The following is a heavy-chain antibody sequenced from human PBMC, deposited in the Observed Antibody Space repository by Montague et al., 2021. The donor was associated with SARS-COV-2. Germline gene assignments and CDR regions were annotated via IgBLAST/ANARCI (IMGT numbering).Heavy chain of an antibody. V-gene: IGHV4-34*01. J-gene: IGHJ4*02. CDR1: GGSFSGYY. D-gene: IGHD4-17*01. CDR2: INHSGST. Sequence: SETLSLTCAVYGGSFSGYYWSWIRQPPGKGLEWIGEINHSGSTNYNPSFKSRVTISVDTPKNQFSLKLSSVTAADTAVYYCARGSTVTHYWGQGTLVTVSS. CDR3: ARGSTVTHY.